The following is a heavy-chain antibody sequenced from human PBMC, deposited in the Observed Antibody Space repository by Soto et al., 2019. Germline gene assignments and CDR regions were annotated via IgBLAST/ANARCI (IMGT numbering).Heavy chain of an antibody. D-gene: IGHD1-26*01. CDR2: ISANNGNT. CDR3: ARDRGSYSLDY. CDR1: GYTFTSYG. V-gene: IGHV1-18*01. J-gene: IGHJ4*02. Sequence: QVQLVQSGAEVKKPGTSVKVSCKASGYTFTSYGISWVRQAPGQGLEWMGWISANNGNTNYAQKLQGRVTMTTYTSTSTADMELRSLRSDDTAVYYCARDRGSYSLDYWGQGTRVTVSS.